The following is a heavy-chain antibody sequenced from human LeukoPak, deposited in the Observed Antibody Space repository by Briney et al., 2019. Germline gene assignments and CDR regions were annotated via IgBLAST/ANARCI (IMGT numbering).Heavy chain of an antibody. CDR3: TRVTSWRTGFDY. CDR2: ITWNSDDM. V-gene: IGHV3-9*01. CDR1: GFSFEAYG. D-gene: IGHD1-1*01. J-gene: IGHJ4*02. Sequence: GGSLRLSCAASGFSFEAYGMYWVRQAPGKGLEWVSGITWNSDDMAYADSVKGRFTISRDNAKNCLYLQMNGLTVEDTALYYCTRVTSWRTGFDYWGQGTLVTVSS.